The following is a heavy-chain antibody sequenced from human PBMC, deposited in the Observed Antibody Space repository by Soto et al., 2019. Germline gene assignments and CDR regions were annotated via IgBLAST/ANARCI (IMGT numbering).Heavy chain of an antibody. CDR2: IKEDGSEK. Sequence: EVQLVESGGGLVQPGGSLRLSCAASGFTFSNFWMSWVRQAPGKGLEWVAAIKEDGSEKNYVDSVRGRFPISRDNAKNSLYLQMNSLRADDTAVYYCARDVIWGQGSLVCVSS. CDR3: ARDVI. V-gene: IGHV3-7*05. J-gene: IGHJ4*02. CDR1: GFTFSNFW.